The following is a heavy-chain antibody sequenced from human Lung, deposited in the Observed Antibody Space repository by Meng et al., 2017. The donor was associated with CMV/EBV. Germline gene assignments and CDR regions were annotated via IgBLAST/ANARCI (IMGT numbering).Heavy chain of an antibody. CDR3: ARRPWGLAV. CDR2: INKDGSEK. Sequence: GGSLRLCCAASGFTFSSYWMSWVRKAPGKGLEWVDIINKDGSEKYYVDSVEGRFTISRDNDKDTLYLQMNALRAEDTAVYYCARRPWGLAVWGQGTTVTVSS. CDR1: GFTFSSYW. V-gene: IGHV3-7*01. J-gene: IGHJ6*02.